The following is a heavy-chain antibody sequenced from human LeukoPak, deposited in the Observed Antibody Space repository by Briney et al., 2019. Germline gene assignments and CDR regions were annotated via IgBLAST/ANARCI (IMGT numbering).Heavy chain of an antibody. CDR1: GYTFTGYY. CDR2: INPNSGGT. Sequence: ASVKVSCQASGYTFTGYYMHWVRQAPGQGLEWMGRINPNSGGTNYAQKFQGRVTMTRDTSISTAYMELSRLRSDDTAVYYCARDRWPSGSTHLDYWGQGTLVTVSS. J-gene: IGHJ4*02. D-gene: IGHD5-24*01. CDR3: ARDRWPSGSTHLDY. V-gene: IGHV1-2*06.